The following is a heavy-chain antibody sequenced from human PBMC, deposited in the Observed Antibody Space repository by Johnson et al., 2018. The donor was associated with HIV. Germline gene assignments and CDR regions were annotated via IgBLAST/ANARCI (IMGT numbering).Heavy chain of an antibody. CDR2: IYSGGST. CDR1: GFTVSTNY. V-gene: IGHV3-53*01. D-gene: IGHD3-22*01. Sequence: VQLVESGGGLIQPGGSLRLSCAASGFTVSTNYMSWVRQAPGKGLEWVSIIYSGGSTYYADSVKGRFTIYRDNAKNSLYLQMGSLRAEDTALYYCARDRGYWDAFDIWGQGTMVTVSS. CDR3: ARDRGYWDAFDI. J-gene: IGHJ3*02.